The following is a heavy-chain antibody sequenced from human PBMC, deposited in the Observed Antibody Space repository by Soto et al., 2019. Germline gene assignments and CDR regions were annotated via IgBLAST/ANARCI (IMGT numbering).Heavy chain of an antibody. Sequence: QVQLLESGGGVVQPGRSLRLSCAASGFMFSSYDMHWVRQSPGKGLDWLAAVSYDGKNKYYADSVKGRFTISRDRFKNTLYLKMNSLKLEDTALYYCAKDRTRSCLVGITGTGVDYLGQGTLVTVSA. D-gene: IGHD1-20*01. CDR3: AKDRTRSCLVGITGTGVDY. J-gene: IGHJ4*02. CDR1: GFMFSSYD. V-gene: IGHV3-30*18. CDR2: VSYDGKNK.